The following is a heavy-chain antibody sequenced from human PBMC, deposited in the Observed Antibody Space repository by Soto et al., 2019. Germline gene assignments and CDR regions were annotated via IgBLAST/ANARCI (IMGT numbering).Heavy chain of an antibody. V-gene: IGHV5-51*01. D-gene: IGHD6-13*01. CDR1: GYSFTNYW. Sequence: GESLKISCEGSGYSFTNYWIGWVRQMPGKGLECMGIIYPGDSDTRYSPSFQGQVTISADKSISTAYPQWTSLRASDTAMYYCAMYSSRVDYWGQGTLVTVSS. CDR3: AMYSSRVDY. J-gene: IGHJ4*02. CDR2: IYPGDSDT.